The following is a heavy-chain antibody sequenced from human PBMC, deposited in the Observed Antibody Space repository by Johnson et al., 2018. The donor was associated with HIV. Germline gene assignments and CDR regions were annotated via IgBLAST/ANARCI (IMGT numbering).Heavy chain of an antibody. CDR2: IKQDGSEK. CDR1: GFTFSSYW. V-gene: IGHV3-7*01. CDR3: AREGYNWNNGDAFDI. Sequence: VQLVESGGGLVQPGGSLRLSCAASGFTFSSYWMSWVRQAPGKGLEWVANIKQDGSEKYYVASVKGRFTISRDNAKNSLFLQMNSLRAEDTAVYYCAREGYNWNNGDAFDICGQGTMVTVSS. J-gene: IGHJ3*02. D-gene: IGHD1/OR15-1a*01.